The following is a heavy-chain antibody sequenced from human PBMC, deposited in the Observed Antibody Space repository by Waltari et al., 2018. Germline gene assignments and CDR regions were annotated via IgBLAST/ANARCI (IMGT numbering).Heavy chain of an antibody. CDR2: INPNSGGT. CDR1: GYTFTGYY. V-gene: IGHV1-2*02. J-gene: IGHJ4*02. D-gene: IGHD3-16*02. CDR3: ARDWEDDYIWGSYRHNFDY. Sequence: QVQLVQSGAEVKKPGASVKVSCKASGYTFTGYYMHWVRQAPGQGLEWMGWINPNSGGTNYAQKFQGRVTRTRDTSISTAYMELSRLRSDDTAVYYCARDWEDDYIWGSYRHNFDYWGQGTLVTVSS.